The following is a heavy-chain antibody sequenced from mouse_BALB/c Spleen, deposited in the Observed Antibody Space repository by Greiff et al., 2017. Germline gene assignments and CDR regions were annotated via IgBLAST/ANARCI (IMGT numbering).Heavy chain of an antibody. Sequence: VQLQQSGAELMKPGASVKISCKATGYKFSSYWIEWVKQRPGHGLEWIGEILPGSGSTNYNEKFKGKATFTADTSSNTAYMQLSSLTSEDSAVYDCARLDGYYRRFAYWGQGTLVTVSA. J-gene: IGHJ3*01. CDR1: GYKFSSYW. CDR2: ILPGSGST. D-gene: IGHD2-3*01. CDR3: ARLDGYYRRFAY. V-gene: IGHV1-9*01.